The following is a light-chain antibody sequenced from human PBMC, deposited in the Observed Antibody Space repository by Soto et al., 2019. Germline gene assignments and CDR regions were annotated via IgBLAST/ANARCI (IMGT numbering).Light chain of an antibody. CDR3: AAWDDSLSGVV. J-gene: IGLJ3*02. CDR1: SSDIGSNY. CDR2: NNN. Sequence: QSVLTQTPSASGTPGQRVTISCSGSSSDIGSNYVYWYQKFPGMDPKLLIYNNNQRPSGVPDRFSGSKSGTSASLAISGLRSEDEADYYCAAWDDSLSGVVFGGGTKLTVL. V-gene: IGLV1-47*01.